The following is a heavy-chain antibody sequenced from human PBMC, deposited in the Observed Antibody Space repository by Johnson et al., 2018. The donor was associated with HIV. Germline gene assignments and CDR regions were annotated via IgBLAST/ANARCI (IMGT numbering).Heavy chain of an antibody. V-gene: IGHV3-30-3*01. CDR3: ARDLGGRDGYNGDYAFDI. J-gene: IGHJ3*02. CDR1: GFIFSRFA. Sequence: QVHLVESGGGVVQPGRSLRLSCAASGFIFSRFAMHWVRQAPGKGLEWMAVISYDGSNKDYADSVKGRFTISRDNSKNTMYLQMKSLRAEDTAVYYCARDLGGRDGYNGDYAFDIWGLGTVVTVSS. D-gene: IGHD5-24*01. CDR2: ISYDGSNK.